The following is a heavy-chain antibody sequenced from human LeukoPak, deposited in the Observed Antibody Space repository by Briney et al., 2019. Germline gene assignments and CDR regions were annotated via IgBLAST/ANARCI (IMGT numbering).Heavy chain of an antibody. D-gene: IGHD6-13*01. CDR2: IYYGGST. J-gene: IGHJ4*02. CDR1: GGSISSSSYY. Sequence: SETLSLTCTVSGGSISSSSYYWGWIRQPPGKGLEWIGSIYYGGSTYYNPSLKSRVTISVDTSKNQFSLKLSSVTAADTAVYYCARDSSRSYSSSWFFDYWGQGTLVTVSS. CDR3: ARDSSRSYSSSWFFDY. V-gene: IGHV4-39*02.